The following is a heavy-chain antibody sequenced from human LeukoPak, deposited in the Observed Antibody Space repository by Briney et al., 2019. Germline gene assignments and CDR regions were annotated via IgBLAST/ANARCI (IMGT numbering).Heavy chain of an antibody. Sequence: GGSLRLSCAASGFTFSSYEMNWVRQAPGKGLEWVSYISSSGSTIYYADSVKGRFTISRDNAKNSLYLQMNSLRAEDTAVYYCAGRVEYYYGMDVWGQGTTVTVSS. CDR3: AGRVEYYYGMDV. D-gene: IGHD5-24*01. J-gene: IGHJ6*02. V-gene: IGHV3-48*03. CDR2: ISSSGSTI. CDR1: GFTFSSYE.